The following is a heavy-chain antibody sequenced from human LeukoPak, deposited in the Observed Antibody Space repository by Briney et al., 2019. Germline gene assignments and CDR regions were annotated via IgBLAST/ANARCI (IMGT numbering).Heavy chain of an antibody. J-gene: IGHJ4*02. CDR2: ISGSGGST. CDR3: ANIGSLVVYARDYC. CDR1: GFTFSSYA. V-gene: IGHV3-23*01. D-gene: IGHD2-8*02. Sequence: PGGSLRLSCAASGFTFSSYAMSWVRQAPGKGLEWVSAISGSGGSTYYADSVEGRFTISRDNSKNTLYLQMNSLRAEDTAVYYCANIGSLVVYARDYCWGQGTLVTVSS.